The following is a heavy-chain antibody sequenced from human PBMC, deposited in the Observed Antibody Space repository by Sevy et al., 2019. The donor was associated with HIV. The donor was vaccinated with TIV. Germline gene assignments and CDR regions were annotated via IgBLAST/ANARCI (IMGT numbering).Heavy chain of an antibody. CDR1: GFTFSDYY. Sequence: GGSLRLSCAASGFTFSDYYMSWIRQAPGKGLEWVSYISSSSSYTNYADSVKGRFTISRDNAKNSLYLQMNSLRAEDTAVYYCARALVVVPAATLGYWGQGTLVTVSS. V-gene: IGHV3-11*06. CDR3: ARALVVVPAATLGY. J-gene: IGHJ4*02. D-gene: IGHD2-2*01. CDR2: ISSSSSYT.